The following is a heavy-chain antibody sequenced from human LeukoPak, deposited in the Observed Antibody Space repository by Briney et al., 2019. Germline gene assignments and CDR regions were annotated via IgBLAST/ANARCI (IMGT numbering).Heavy chain of an antibody. CDR1: GYSFTTNW. CDR2: IYPGDSDT. Sequence: GESLKISCKASGYSFTTNWIGWVRQKPGKGLEWMGIIYPGDSDTRYSPSFQGQVTLSADMSINTAYLQWSSLKASDTAMYYCARAGNYFDYWGQGTLVTVSS. CDR3: ARAGNYFDY. J-gene: IGHJ4*02. V-gene: IGHV5-51*01. D-gene: IGHD3-10*01.